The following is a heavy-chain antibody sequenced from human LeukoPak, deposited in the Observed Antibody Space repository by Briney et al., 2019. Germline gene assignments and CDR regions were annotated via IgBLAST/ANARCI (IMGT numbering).Heavy chain of an antibody. CDR3: AELGITMIGGV. J-gene: IGHJ6*04. V-gene: IGHV3-53*01. CDR1: GFTVSSNY. CDR2: IYGGGGT. Sequence: GGSLRLSCAASGFTVSSNYMSWVRQAPGKGLEWVSGIYGGGGTNYADSVKGRFTISRDNAKNPLYLQMNSVRAEDTAVYYCAELGITMIGGVWGKGTTVTISS. D-gene: IGHD3-10*02.